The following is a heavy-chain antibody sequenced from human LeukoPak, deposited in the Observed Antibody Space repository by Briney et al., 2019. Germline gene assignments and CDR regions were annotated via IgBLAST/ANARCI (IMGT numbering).Heavy chain of an antibody. CDR1: GGSFSGYY. CDR3: ARLRLGYCSGGSCGGY. Sequence: SETLSLTCAVYGGSFSGYYWSWIRQPPGKGLEWIGEINHSGSTNYNPSLKSRVTISVDTSKNQFSLKLSSVTAADTAVYYCARLRLGYCSGGSCGGYWGQGTLVTVSS. CDR2: INHSGST. D-gene: IGHD2-15*01. V-gene: IGHV4-34*01. J-gene: IGHJ4*02.